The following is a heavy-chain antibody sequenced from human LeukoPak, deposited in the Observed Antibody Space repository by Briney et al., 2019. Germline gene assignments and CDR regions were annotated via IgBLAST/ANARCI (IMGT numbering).Heavy chain of an antibody. CDR2: INHSGST. V-gene: IGHV4-34*01. J-gene: IGHJ4*02. CDR1: GGSSSGYY. D-gene: IGHD6-19*01. CDR3: VATAVLAVAGTSIDY. Sequence: PSETLSLTCAVYGGSSSGYYWSWIRQPPGKGLEWIGEINHSGSTNYNPSLKSRVTISVDTSKNQFSLKLSSVTAADTAVYYCVATAVLAVAGTSIDYWGQGTLVTVSS.